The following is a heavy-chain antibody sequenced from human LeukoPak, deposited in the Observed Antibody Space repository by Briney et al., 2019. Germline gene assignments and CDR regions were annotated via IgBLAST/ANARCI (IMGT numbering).Heavy chain of an antibody. D-gene: IGHD3-22*01. CDR3: ARGPRGITMIVVAPMNWFDP. J-gene: IGHJ5*02. CDR2: ISAYNGNT. Sequence: ASVKVSCKASGYTFTSYGISWVRQAPGQRREWMGWISAYNGNTNYAQKLQGRVTMTTDTSTSTAYMELRSLRSDDTAVYYCARGPRGITMIVVAPMNWFDPWGQGTLVTVSS. CDR1: GYTFTSYG. V-gene: IGHV1-18*01.